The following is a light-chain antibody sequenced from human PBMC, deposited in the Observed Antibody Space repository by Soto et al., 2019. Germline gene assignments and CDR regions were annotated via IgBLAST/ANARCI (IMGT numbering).Light chain of an antibody. V-gene: IGKV3-20*01. CDR3: HQYDSSPLT. J-gene: IGKJ2*01. CDR1: QSITRNL. Sequence: EIVLTQSPATLSSSPGERATLSCRASQSITRNLLAWFQQRPSQPPSLLNYDAIGRATGIPVTCSGSGSAGDFTLTINRLEPEDFAVYYWHQYDSSPLTFGQGTKLEIK. CDR2: DAI.